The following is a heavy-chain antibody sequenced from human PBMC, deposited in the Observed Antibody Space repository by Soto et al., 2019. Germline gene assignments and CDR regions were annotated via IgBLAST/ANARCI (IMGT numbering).Heavy chain of an antibody. V-gene: IGHV4-30-4*01. J-gene: IGHJ5*02. CDR3: ARVLFPNWFDP. CDR1: GGSISSGYYY. D-gene: IGHD3-10*02. CDR2: IYYSGST. Sequence: PSETLSLTCTVSGGSISSGYYYWSWIRQPPGKGLEWIGYIYYSGSTYYNPSLKSRVTISVDTSKNQFSLKLSSVTAADTAVYYCARVLFPNWFDPWGQGTLVTVSS.